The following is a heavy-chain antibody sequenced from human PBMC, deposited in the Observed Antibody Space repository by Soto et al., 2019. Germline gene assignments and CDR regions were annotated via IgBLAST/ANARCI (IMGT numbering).Heavy chain of an antibody. Sequence: ASSKVPCTASGYTFTAYYIHFVVHAAGQGLEWMGWISPNSRYTNNAQKFQGRVTMTRDASTRTAYMELSSLRSEDTAVYYCARVRLETYYVTDRAAFDIWGQGTMVTVSS. CDR2: ISPNSRYT. J-gene: IGHJ3*02. V-gene: IGHV1-2*02. D-gene: IGHD3-10*02. CDR1: GYTFTAYY. CDR3: ARVRLETYYVTDRAAFDI.